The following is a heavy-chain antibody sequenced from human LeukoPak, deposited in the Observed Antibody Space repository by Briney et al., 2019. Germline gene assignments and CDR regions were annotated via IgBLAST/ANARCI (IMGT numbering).Heavy chain of an antibody. V-gene: IGHV4-4*07. Sequence: SETLSLTCTVSGGSISTFFWTWIRQSAGKGLEWMGRIYMGTTYYNPSVESRATISVDTSNNRFSLKLTSLTAADTAVYYCARGTEMTSSSGYYFFDYWGRGSLVTVSS. CDR1: GGSISTFF. CDR3: ARGTEMTSSSGYYFFDY. J-gene: IGHJ4*02. D-gene: IGHD3-22*01. CDR2: IYMGTT.